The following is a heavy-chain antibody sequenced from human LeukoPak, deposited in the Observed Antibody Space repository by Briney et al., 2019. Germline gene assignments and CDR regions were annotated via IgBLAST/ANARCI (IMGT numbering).Heavy chain of an antibody. CDR2: IYSNGST. V-gene: IGHV4-59*01. D-gene: IGHD5-12*01. CDR1: GGPISSYH. J-gene: IGHJ3*02. Sequence: SETLSLTCTVSGGPISSYHWSWIRQPPGKGLQWIGFIYSNGSTNYNPSLKSRVTISLDTSKNQFSLRVSSVTSADTAVYYCARGNSGYDYAFDIWGQGTMVTVSS. CDR3: ARGNSGYDYAFDI.